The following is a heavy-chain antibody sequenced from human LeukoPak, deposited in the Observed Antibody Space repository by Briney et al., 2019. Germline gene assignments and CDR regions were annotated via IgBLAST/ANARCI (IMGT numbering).Heavy chain of an antibody. CDR3: ARGNFGVVITPYYYYYGMDV. CDR2: ISYDGSNK. CDR1: GFTFSSYA. V-gene: IGHV3-30-3*01. Sequence: QTGGSLRLSCAASGFTFSSYAMHWVRQAPGKGLEWVAVISYDGSNKYYADSVKGRFTISRDNSKNTLYLQMNSLRAEDTAVYYCARGNFGVVITPYYYYYGMDVWGQGTTVTVSS. J-gene: IGHJ6*02. D-gene: IGHD3-3*01.